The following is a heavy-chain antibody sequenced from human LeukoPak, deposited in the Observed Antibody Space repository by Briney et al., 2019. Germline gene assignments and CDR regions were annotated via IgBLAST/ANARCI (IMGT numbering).Heavy chain of an antibody. D-gene: IGHD6-13*01. V-gene: IGHV4-59*01. CDR1: GGSITSYY. CDR3: ARELGSSSLDY. CDR2: IYYSGST. Sequence: SETLSLTCTVSGGSITSYYWSWIRQPPGKGLEWIGYIYYSGSTNYSPSLKSRVTMSLDTSKNQFSLNLKSVTAADTAVYYCARELGSSSLDYWGQGTLVIVSS. J-gene: IGHJ4*02.